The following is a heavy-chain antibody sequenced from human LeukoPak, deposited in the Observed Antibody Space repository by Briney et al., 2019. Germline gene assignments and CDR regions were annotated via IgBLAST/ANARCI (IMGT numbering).Heavy chain of an antibody. CDR1: GFTYDDYT. J-gene: IGHJ4*02. CDR2: ITWDGVRT. CDR3: VRDILSEPPGSFDY. D-gene: IGHD3-10*01. Sequence: GGSLRLSCAASGFTYDDYTMHWVRQAPGKGLEWVSLITWDGVRTYYADSVKGRFTISRDNSKNSLSLQMNSLRSEDTAFYYCVRDILSEPPGSFDYWGQGTLVTVSS. V-gene: IGHV3-43*01.